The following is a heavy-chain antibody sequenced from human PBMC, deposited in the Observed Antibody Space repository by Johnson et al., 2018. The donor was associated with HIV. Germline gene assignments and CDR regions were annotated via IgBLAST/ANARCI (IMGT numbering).Heavy chain of an antibody. J-gene: IGHJ3*02. Sequence: QVQLVESGGGLVKPGGSLRLSCAASGFTFSDYYMSWIRQAPGKGLEWVAVISYDGSNKYYDDSVKGRFTISRDNSKNTLYLQMNSLRAEDTAVYYCARDNPGYCSGGSCHDAFDIWGQGTMVTVSS. CDR1: GFTFSDYY. V-gene: IGHV3-30-3*01. CDR2: ISYDGSNK. CDR3: ARDNPGYCSGGSCHDAFDI. D-gene: IGHD2-15*01.